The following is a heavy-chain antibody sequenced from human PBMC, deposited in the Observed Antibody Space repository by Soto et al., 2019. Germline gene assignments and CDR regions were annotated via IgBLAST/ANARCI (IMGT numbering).Heavy chain of an antibody. Sequence: WGWIRQPPGRGLEWIGSAYYSESTYYNPSLKSRVTISVDTSKNQFSLRVSSVTAADTAVYYWARHRNWKLDYWGQAPLVTVSS. CDR3: ARHRNWKLDY. D-gene: IGHD1-1*01. CDR2: AYYSEST. J-gene: IGHJ4*02. V-gene: IGHV4-39*01.